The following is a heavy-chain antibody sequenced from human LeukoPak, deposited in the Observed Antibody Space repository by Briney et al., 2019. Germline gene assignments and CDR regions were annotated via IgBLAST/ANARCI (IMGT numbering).Heavy chain of an antibody. CDR2: INPNSGGT. Sequence: GASVKVSCKASGYTFTGYYMHWVRQAPGQGLEWMGWINPNSGGTNYAQKFQGRVTMTRDTSISTAYMELSRLRSDDTAVYYCARELENQVYYYYMDVWGQGTLVTVSS. V-gene: IGHV1-2*02. CDR3: ARELENQVYYYYMDV. J-gene: IGHJ6*03. CDR1: GYTFTGYY.